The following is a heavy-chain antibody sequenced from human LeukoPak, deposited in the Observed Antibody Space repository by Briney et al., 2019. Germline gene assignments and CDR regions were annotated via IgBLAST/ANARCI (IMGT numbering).Heavy chain of an antibody. CDR2: INPNSGGT. J-gene: IGHJ3*02. Sequence: ASVKVSCKASGYTFTGYYMHWVRQAPGQGLEWMGWINPNSGGTNYAQKFQGRVTMTRDTSISTAYMELSRLRSDDTAVYYCASVYYDSQNDAFDIWGQGTMVTAST. D-gene: IGHD3-22*01. CDR3: ASVYYDSQNDAFDI. V-gene: IGHV1-2*02. CDR1: GYTFTGYY.